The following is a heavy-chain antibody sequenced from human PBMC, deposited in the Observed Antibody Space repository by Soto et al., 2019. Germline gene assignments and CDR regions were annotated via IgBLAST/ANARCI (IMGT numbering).Heavy chain of an antibody. J-gene: IGHJ4*02. D-gene: IGHD3-16*02. V-gene: IGHV3-23*01. Sequence: GGSLRLSCAASGFTFSSYAMSWVRQAPGKGLEWVSAISGSGGSTYYADSVKGRFTISRDNSKNTLYLQMNSLRAEDTAVYYCAKDGADDYIWGSYRLGYFDYWGQGTLVTVSS. CDR2: ISGSGGST. CDR3: AKDGADDYIWGSYRLGYFDY. CDR1: GFTFSSYA.